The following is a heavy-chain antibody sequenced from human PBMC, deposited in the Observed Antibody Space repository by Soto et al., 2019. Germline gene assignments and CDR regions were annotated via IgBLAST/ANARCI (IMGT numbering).Heavy chain of an antibody. J-gene: IGHJ4*02. CDR2: IYYSGST. CDR1: GGSISSGGYH. D-gene: IGHD3-10*01. CDR3: ARGGNGSGSLPYDY. Sequence: QVQLQESGPGLVKPSQTLSLTCTVSGGSISSGGYHWSWIRQHPGKGLEWIGYIYYSGSTYYNPSLNSRVTISVDTSKNQFSLKPSSVTAADTAVYYCARGGNGSGSLPYDYWGQGTLVTVSS. V-gene: IGHV4-31*03.